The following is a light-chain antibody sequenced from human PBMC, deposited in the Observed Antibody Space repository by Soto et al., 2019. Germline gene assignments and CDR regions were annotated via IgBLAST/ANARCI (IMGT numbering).Light chain of an antibody. Sequence: QSALTQPASVSGSRGKSITFSCAGSSSDVGSYDLVSWYQQHPGEAPKLIIYDGFKRPSGVSDRFSGSKSGYTASLTISGLQADDEADYYCCSYAGSSTFVFGTGTTVTVL. CDR3: CSYAGSSTFV. V-gene: IGLV2-23*03. CDR1: SSDVGSYDL. J-gene: IGLJ1*01. CDR2: DGF.